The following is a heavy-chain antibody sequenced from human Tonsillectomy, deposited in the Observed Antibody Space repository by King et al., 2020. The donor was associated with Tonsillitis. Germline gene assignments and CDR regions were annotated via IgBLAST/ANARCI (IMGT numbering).Heavy chain of an antibody. V-gene: IGHV1-8*01. CDR3: ARVLPRLGMIEVWSGHSDY. CDR1: GYTFSTFE. D-gene: IGHD3-16*01. J-gene: IGHJ4*02. Sequence: QLVQSGAEVKEPGASVKVSCKASGYTFSTFEINWVRQASGQGLEWMGWMNPNNGNAGYARKFQGRVTMTRDTTISTAYMELSSLGSEDTAVYYCARVLPRLGMIEVWSGHSDYWGQGTLVTVSS. CDR2: MNPNNGNA.